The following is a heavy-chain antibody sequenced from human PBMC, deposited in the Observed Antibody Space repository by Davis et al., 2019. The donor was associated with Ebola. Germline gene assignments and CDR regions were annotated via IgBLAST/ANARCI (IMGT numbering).Heavy chain of an antibody. CDR3: ARAGFDEVLDY. J-gene: IGHJ4*02. Sequence: PGGSLRLSCAASGFTFSTHGIHWLRQAPGKGLEWVAVVSHSERERFYADSVKGRFTISRDNSENTLYLQMNSLTADDTSVYYCARAGFDEVLDYWGQGTPVTVSS. V-gene: IGHV3-30*03. D-gene: IGHD3-3*01. CDR1: GFTFSTHG. CDR2: VSHSERER.